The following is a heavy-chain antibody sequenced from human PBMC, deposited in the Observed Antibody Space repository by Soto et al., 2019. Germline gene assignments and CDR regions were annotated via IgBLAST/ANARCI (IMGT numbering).Heavy chain of an antibody. CDR2: ISYEGSNK. J-gene: IGHJ4*02. V-gene: IGHV3-30-3*01. Sequence: QVQLVESGGGVVQPGRSRRLSCAASGFTFRSYAMHWVRQAPGKGREWVAVISYEGSNKYYSDSVKGRFTISRDNSKNTLYLQMNSLRAEDTAVYYCARGWWLLRPRTFDYWVQGTLVTVSS. D-gene: IGHD3-22*01. CDR1: GFTFRSYA. CDR3: ARGWWLLRPRTFDY.